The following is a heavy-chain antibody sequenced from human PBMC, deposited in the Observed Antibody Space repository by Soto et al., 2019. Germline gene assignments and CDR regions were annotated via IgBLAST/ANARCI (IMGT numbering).Heavy chain of an antibody. Sequence: GGSLRLSCTASGFTFGDYAMSWFRQAPGKGLEWVGFIRSKAYGGTTEYAASVKGRFTISRDDSKSMAYLQMNSLKTEDTAVYYCTSSMVRGVIYYYYYMDVWGKGTTVTVSS. D-gene: IGHD3-10*01. V-gene: IGHV3-49*03. CDR3: TSSMVRGVIYYYYYMDV. J-gene: IGHJ6*03. CDR1: GFTFGDYA. CDR2: IRSKAYGGTT.